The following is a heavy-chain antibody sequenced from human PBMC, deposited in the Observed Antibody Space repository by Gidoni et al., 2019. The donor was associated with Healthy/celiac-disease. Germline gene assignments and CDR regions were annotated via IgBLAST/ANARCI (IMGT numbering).Heavy chain of an antibody. D-gene: IGHD5-18*01. CDR3: ARGHGYSYGRYGY. CDR2: INHSGST. Sequence: QVQLQQWGAGLLKPSETLSLTCAVYGGSFSGYYWSWIRQPPGKGLEWIGEINHSGSTNYNPSLKSRVTISVDTSKNQFSLKLSSVTAADTAVYYCARGHGYSYGRYGYWGQGTLVTVSS. V-gene: IGHV4-34*01. CDR1: GGSFSGYY. J-gene: IGHJ4*02.